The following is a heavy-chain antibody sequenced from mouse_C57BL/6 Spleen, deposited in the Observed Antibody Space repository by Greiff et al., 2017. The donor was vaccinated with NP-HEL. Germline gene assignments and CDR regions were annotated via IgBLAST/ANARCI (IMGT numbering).Heavy chain of an antibody. CDR3: ASFYYYGSSPGYFDY. J-gene: IGHJ2*01. CDR2: ISSGGSYT. D-gene: IGHD1-1*01. V-gene: IGHV5-6*01. CDR1: GFTFSSYG. Sequence: EVKVVESGGDLVKPGGSLKLSCAASGFTFSSYGMSWVRQTPDKRLEWVATISSGGSYTYYPDSVKGRFTISGDNAKNTLYLQISSLKSEDTAMYYCASFYYYGSSPGYFDYWGQGTTLTVSS.